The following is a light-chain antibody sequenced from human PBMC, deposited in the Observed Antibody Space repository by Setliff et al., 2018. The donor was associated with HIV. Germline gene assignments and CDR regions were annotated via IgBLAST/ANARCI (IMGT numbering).Light chain of an antibody. V-gene: IGLV2-14*03. Sequence: SVLTQPASVSGSPGQSITISCTGTSSDVGGYNYVSWYQQHPGKAPKLIIYEVRNRPSGVSNRFSGSKSGNTASLTISGLQAEDEGDYYCSSYAITNTPPFGTGTKVTVL. CDR3: SSYAITNTPP. CDR2: EVR. CDR1: SSDVGGYNY. J-gene: IGLJ1*01.